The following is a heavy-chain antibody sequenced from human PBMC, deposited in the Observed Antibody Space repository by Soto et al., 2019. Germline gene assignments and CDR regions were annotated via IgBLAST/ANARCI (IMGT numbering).Heavy chain of an antibody. J-gene: IGHJ4*02. CDR3: ARVGYYDRSDYSHFDY. CDR1: GYTFTSYG. Sequence: GASVKVSCKASGYTFTSYGISWVRQAPGQGLEWMGWISAYNGNTNYAQKLQGRVTMTTDTSTSTAYMELRSLISDDTAVYYCARVGYYDRSDYSHFDYWGQGTLVTVSS. D-gene: IGHD3-22*01. CDR2: ISAYNGNT. V-gene: IGHV1-18*01.